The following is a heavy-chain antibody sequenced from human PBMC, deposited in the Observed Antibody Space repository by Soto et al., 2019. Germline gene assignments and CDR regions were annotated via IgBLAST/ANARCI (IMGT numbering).Heavy chain of an antibody. J-gene: IGHJ6*03. CDR2: IIPILGIA. D-gene: IGHD2-2*01. V-gene: IGHV1-69*02. Sequence: GASVKVSCKASGGTFSSYTISWVRQAPGQGLEWMGRIIPILGIANYAQKFQGRVTITADKSTSTAYMELSSLRSEDTAVYYCARSVVVPAARSYYYYMDVWGKGTTVTVSS. CDR1: GGTFSSYT. CDR3: ARSVVVPAARSYYYYMDV.